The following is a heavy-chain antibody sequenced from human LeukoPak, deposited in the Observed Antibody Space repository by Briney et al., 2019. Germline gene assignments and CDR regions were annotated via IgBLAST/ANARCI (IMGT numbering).Heavy chain of an antibody. J-gene: IGHJ4*02. CDR3: AKVVVMTTTSFDY. Sequence: GGSLRLSCAASGFTFNSYGMSWVRQAPGKGLEWVSGISGSGDSTYYADSVKGRFTMSRDNSKNTLFLQMNSLRAEDTAVYYCAKVVVMTTTSFDYWGQGTLVTVSS. D-gene: IGHD2-21*02. CDR2: ISGSGDST. CDR1: GFTFNSYG. V-gene: IGHV3-23*01.